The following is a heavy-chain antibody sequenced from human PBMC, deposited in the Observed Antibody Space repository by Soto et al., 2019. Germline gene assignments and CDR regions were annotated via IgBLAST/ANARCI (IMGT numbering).Heavy chain of an antibody. CDR2: ISYDGSDK. CDR1: GFTFSSDA. D-gene: IGHD1-26*01. J-gene: IGHJ6*02. V-gene: IGHV3-30*18. Sequence: PGGSLRLSFAASGFTFSSDAMHWVRQAPGKGLEWVAVISYDGSDKYYGDSVKGRFTISRDNSKNTLYLQMNSLRFEDTAVYYCAKDRRATGAMDGWGQGTTVTVSS. CDR3: AKDRRATGAMDG.